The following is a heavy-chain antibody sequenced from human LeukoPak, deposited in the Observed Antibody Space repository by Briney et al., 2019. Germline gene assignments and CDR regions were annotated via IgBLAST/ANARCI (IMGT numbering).Heavy chain of an antibody. Sequence: PSETLSLTCTVSGGSISSYYWSWIRQPPGKGLEWIGYIYYSGSTNYNPSLKSRVTISVDTSKNQFSLKLSSVTAADTAVYYCARHPRAGYGSGNWFDPWGQGTLVTVSS. CDR3: ARHPRAGYGSGNWFDP. V-gene: IGHV4-59*08. CDR2: IYYSGST. J-gene: IGHJ5*02. D-gene: IGHD3-10*01. CDR1: GGSISSYY.